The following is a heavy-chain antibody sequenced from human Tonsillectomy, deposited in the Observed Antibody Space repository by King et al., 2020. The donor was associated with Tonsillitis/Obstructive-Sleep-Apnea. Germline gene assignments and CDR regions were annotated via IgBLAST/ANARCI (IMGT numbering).Heavy chain of an antibody. J-gene: IGHJ3*02. Sequence: QLQESGPGLVKPSETLSLTCTVSDGSISSSSYYWGWIRQPPGKGLEWIGSIYYSGSTYYNPSLKSRVTISVDTSKNQSSLKLSSVTAADTAVYSCARIPALLWFGELFAFDIWGQGRMVTVSS. D-gene: IGHD3-10*01. V-gene: IGHV4-39*01. CDR2: IYYSGST. CDR3: ARIPALLWFGELFAFDI. CDR1: DGSISSSSYY.